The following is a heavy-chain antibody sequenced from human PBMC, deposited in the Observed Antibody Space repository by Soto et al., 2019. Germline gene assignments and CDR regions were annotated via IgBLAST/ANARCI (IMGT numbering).Heavy chain of an antibody. D-gene: IGHD3-10*01. Sequence: GGSLRLSCTASGFTFSDYAMAWVRQAPGKWLEWVSTISGGSSVTYYGDSVKGRFTISRDNAKKTLFLQLNRLSAEDTATYYCAKVLSKNYYYPFDFWGQGXHVTVHS. CDR2: ISGGSSVT. CDR3: AKVLSKNYYYPFDF. V-gene: IGHV3-23*01. CDR1: GFTFSDYA. J-gene: IGHJ4*02.